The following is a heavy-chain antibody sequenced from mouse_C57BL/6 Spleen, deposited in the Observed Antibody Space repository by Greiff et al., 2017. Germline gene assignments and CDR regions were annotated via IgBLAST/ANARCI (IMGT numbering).Heavy chain of an antibody. V-gene: IGHV10-3*01. CDR3: VRDGIRHYAMDY. CDR2: IRSKSSNYAT. CDR1: GFTFNTYA. J-gene: IGHJ4*01. Sequence: EVQVVESGGGLVQPKGSLKLSCAASGFTFNTYAMHWVRQAPGKGLEWVARIRSKSSNYATYYADSVKDRFTISRDDSQSMLYLQMNNLKTEDTAMYYSVRDGIRHYAMDYWGQGTSVTVSS.